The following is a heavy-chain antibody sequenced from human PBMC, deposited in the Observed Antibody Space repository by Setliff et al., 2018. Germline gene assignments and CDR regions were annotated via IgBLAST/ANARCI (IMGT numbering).Heavy chain of an antibody. J-gene: IGHJ6*03. CDR3: ARASSGWYSAYYYYMDV. CDR1: GGSVRGYY. V-gene: IGHV4-59*08. Sequence: SETLSLTCTVSGGSVRGYYWSWIRQPPGKGLEWIGYMYYSGDTNFSPSLKSRVTISLDTSKNQFSLNLTSVTAADTAVYYCARASSGWYSAYYYYMDVWGKGTTVTV. CDR2: MYYSGDT. D-gene: IGHD6-19*01.